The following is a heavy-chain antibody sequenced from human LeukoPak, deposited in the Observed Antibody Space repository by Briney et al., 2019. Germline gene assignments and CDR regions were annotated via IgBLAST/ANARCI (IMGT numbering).Heavy chain of an antibody. V-gene: IGHV3-11*01. CDR2: INIGGTNT. CDR3: ATDGAGFDT. CDR1: GFTFNDYY. J-gene: IGHJ5*02. Sequence: GGSLRLSCAASGFTFNDYYMSWIRQAPGKGLEWLSYINIGGTNTHYADSVKDRFTISRDNAKKSLYLEMNNLRAEDTAVYYCATDGAGFDTWGQGVLVTVSS.